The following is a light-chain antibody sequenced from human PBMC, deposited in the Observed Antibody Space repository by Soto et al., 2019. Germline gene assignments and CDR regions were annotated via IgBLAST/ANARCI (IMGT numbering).Light chain of an antibody. CDR1: SSDVGYYNY. V-gene: IGLV2-8*01. J-gene: IGLJ2*01. CDR3: TSYAVGINVV. Sequence: QSALTQPPSASGSPGQSVNISCTGTSSDVGYYNYVSWYQQHPGKAPKLIIYEVNKRPSGVPDRFSGSKSGNTASLTVSGLQAEDEAEYYCTSYAVGINVVFGGGTQLTVL. CDR2: EVN.